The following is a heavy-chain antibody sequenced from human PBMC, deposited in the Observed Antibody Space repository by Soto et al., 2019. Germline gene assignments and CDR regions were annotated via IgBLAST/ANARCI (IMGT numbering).Heavy chain of an antibody. J-gene: IGHJ4*02. CDR1: GGSISSSSYY. D-gene: IGHD2-15*01. Sequence: SETLSLTCTVSGGSISSSSYYWGWIRQPPGKGLEWIGSIYYSGSTYYNPSLKSRVTISVDTSKNQFSLKLSSVTAADTAVYYCASGVVAATFYYWGQGTLVTVS. CDR3: ASGVVAATFYY. V-gene: IGHV4-39*01. CDR2: IYYSGST.